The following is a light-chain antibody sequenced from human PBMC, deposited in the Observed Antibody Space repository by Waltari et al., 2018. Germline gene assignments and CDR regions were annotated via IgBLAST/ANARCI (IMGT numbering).Light chain of an antibody. CDR3: CSFTSRSTWV. CDR2: DVS. CDR1: SSDVGGYNY. Sequence: QSALTQPASVSGSPGQSITISCPATSSDVGGYNYASWYQQHPGKVPKLLIFDVSNRPSGVSTRFSGSKSGNTASLTISGLQAEDESDYYCCSFTSRSTWVFGGGTKLTVL. J-gene: IGLJ3*02. V-gene: IGLV2-14*01.